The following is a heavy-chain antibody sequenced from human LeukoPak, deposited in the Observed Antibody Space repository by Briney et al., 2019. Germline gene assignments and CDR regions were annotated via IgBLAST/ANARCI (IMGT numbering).Heavy chain of an antibody. V-gene: IGHV4-59*01. CDR1: RGSISNYF. J-gene: IGHJ2*01. Sequence: PSETLSLTCTVSRGSISNYFWSWVRQPPGMGLEWIGYIYYTGNTNYTPSLKSRVTISVDTSKNQFSLRLSSVTAADTAFYYCARYIGRGYFDLWGRGTLVIVSS. D-gene: IGHD5-12*01. CDR3: ARYIGRGYFDL. CDR2: IYYTGNT.